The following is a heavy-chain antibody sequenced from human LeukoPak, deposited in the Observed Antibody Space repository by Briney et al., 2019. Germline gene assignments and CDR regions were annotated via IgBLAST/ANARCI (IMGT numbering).Heavy chain of an antibody. D-gene: IGHD3-22*01. CDR3: ARGYLEYYYDSSGYDY. CDR2: INHSGST. V-gene: IGHV4-34*01. Sequence: PSETLSLTCAVYGGSFSGYYWSWIRQPPGKGLEWIGEINHSGSTNYNLSLKSRVTISVDTSKNQFSLKLSSVTAADTAVYYCARGYLEYYYDSSGYDYWGQGTLVTVSS. J-gene: IGHJ4*02. CDR1: GGSFSGYY.